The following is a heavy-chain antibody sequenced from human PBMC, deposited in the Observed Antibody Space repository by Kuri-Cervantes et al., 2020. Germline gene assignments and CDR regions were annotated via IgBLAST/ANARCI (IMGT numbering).Heavy chain of an antibody. J-gene: IGHJ6*02. CDR2: ISYDGSNK. V-gene: IGHV3-30-3*01. Sequence: GESLKISCAASGFTFSSYAMNWVRQAPGNGLEWVAVISYDGSNKYYADSVKGRFTISRDNSKNTLYLQMNSLSAEDTAVYYCARGIRRFYGMDVWGQGTTVTVSS. CDR3: ARGIRRFYGMDV. D-gene: IGHD3-9*01. CDR1: GFTFSSYA.